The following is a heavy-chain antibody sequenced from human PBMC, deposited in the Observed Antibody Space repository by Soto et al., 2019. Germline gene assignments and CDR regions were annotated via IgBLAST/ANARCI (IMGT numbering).Heavy chain of an antibody. D-gene: IGHD4-17*01. CDR3: ARDTAPSDL. Sequence: VKLVQSGAAVKKPAASVKVSCQPSGYTLTSYAMHWVRQAPGQRLGWMGWINAGNGNTKYSQKFQGTVTITRDTSASTADMELSRLRSEDTAVYYCARDTAPSDLWGQGTTVTVSS. CDR2: INAGNGNT. V-gene: IGHV1-3*01. J-gene: IGHJ6*02. CDR1: GYTLTSYA.